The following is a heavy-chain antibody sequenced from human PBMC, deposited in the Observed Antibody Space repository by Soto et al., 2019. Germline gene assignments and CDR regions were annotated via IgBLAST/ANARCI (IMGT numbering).Heavy chain of an antibody. Sequence: PSETLSLTCTVSGGSISSYYWSWIRQPPGKGLEWIGEIYHSGSTNYNPSLKSRVTISVDKSKNQFSLMLSSVTAADTAVYYCARVAVAGTRFDYWGQGTLVTVSS. V-gene: IGHV4-59*12. J-gene: IGHJ4*02. CDR1: GGSISSYY. D-gene: IGHD6-19*01. CDR3: ARVAVAGTRFDY. CDR2: IYHSGST.